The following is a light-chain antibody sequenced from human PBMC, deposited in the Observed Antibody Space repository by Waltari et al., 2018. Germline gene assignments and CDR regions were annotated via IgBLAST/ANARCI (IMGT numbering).Light chain of an antibody. Sequence: EIVLTQSPATLSVSPGERATISCWASQSIRSTLAWYQQKPGQAPRLPIYDASTRATGIPVRFSGSGSGTYFTLTISSLQSEDFAVYYCQQYTNWPLTFGGGTKVEI. CDR1: QSIRST. J-gene: IGKJ4*01. CDR2: DAS. V-gene: IGKV3D-15*01. CDR3: QQYTNWPLT.